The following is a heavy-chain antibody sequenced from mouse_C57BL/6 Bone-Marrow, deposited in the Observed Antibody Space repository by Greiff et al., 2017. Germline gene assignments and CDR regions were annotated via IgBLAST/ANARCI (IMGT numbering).Heavy chain of an antibody. Sequence: EVQGVESGGGLVQPKGSLKLSCAASGFSFNTYAMNWVRQAPGKGLEWVARIRSKSNNYATYYADSVKDRFTISRDDAESMLYLQMNNLKTEDTDMYYCVRQYNAMDYWGQGTSVTVSS. V-gene: IGHV10-1*01. J-gene: IGHJ4*01. CDR1: GFSFNTYA. CDR3: VRQYNAMDY. CDR2: IRSKSNNYAT.